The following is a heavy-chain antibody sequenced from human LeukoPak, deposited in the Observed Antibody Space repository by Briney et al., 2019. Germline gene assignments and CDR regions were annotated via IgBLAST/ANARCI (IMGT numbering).Heavy chain of an antibody. CDR3: AKGTAVADIYFDS. Sequence: GGSLRLSCAASGFTFSSYSMNWVRQAPGKGLEWVSAVVGSGGSTYYADSVRGRFTISRDNSKNMLYLQMNSLRAEDTAVYYCAKGTAVADIYFDSWGQGTLVTVSS. CDR2: VVGSGGST. D-gene: IGHD6-19*01. CDR1: GFTFSSYS. V-gene: IGHV3-23*01. J-gene: IGHJ4*02.